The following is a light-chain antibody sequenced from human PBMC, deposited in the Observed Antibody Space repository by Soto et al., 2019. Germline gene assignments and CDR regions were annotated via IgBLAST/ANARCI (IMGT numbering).Light chain of an antibody. V-gene: IGKV2-28*01. Sequence: DIVMTQSPLSLPVTPGEPASISCRSSQSLLHSNGYNYLDWYLQKPGQSPQLLIYLGSNRASGVPDRLSGSGSGTDFTLKISRVEAEDVGFYYCMQGLQTAWTFGQGTKVEIK. CDR2: LGS. CDR1: QSLLHSNGYNY. CDR3: MQGLQTAWT. J-gene: IGKJ1*01.